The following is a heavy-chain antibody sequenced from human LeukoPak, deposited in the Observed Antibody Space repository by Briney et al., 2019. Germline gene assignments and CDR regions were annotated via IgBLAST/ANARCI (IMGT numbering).Heavy chain of an antibody. CDR2: IKQDGSEK. CDR1: GFTFSSYW. D-gene: IGHD3-10*01. J-gene: IGHJ5*02. V-gene: IGHV3-7*01. CDR3: ARPLMYYYGSETYFWFDP. Sequence: PGGSLRLSCAASGFTFSSYWMSWVRQAPGKGLEWVAHIKQDGSEKYYVDSVKGRFTISRDNVKNSLYLQMNSLRAEDTAVYYCARPLMYYYGSETYFWFDPWGQGTPVTVSS.